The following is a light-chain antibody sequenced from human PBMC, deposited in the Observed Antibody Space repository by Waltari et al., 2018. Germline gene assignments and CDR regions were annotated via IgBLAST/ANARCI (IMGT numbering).Light chain of an antibody. CDR1: QSISEY. J-gene: IGKJ1*01. CDR2: KAA. Sequence: DIQMTQSPSTLSASVGDRVTITCRASQSISEYLAWYQQKPVKAPKLLIYKAASLESGVPSRFSGSGSGTEFTLTISSLQPDDFATYYCQQYNTYSGTFGRGTTVDVK. CDR3: QQYNTYSGT. V-gene: IGKV1-5*03.